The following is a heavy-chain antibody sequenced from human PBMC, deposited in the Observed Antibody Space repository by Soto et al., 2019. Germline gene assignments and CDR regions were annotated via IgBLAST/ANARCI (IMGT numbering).Heavy chain of an antibody. D-gene: IGHD2-15*01. V-gene: IGHV2-5*04. CDR2: ICWDDDD. Sequence: QITLKESGPTLVKPTQTLTLTCSVSGFSLTADGVGVGWVRQPPGKALEWLTLICWDDDDRYSRSLMSSLTLTRDTSRNQVVLKMTTVNPVDTGTYYCVRQDSRGRYFDYWGQGILVTVSS. J-gene: IGHJ4*02. CDR3: VRQDSRGRYFDY. CDR1: GFSLTADGVG.